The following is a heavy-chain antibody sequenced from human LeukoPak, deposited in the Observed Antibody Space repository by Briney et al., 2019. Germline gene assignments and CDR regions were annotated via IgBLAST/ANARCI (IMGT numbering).Heavy chain of an antibody. Sequence: SETLSLTCTVSGASISSSSYFWGWIRQPPGKGLEWIGEINHSGSTNYNPSLKSRVTISVDTSKNQFSLKLSSVTAADTAVYYCARHGVEMATIDYWGQGTLVTVSS. CDR3: ARHGVEMATIDY. J-gene: IGHJ4*02. D-gene: IGHD5-24*01. V-gene: IGHV4-39*01. CDR2: INHSGST. CDR1: GASISSSSYF.